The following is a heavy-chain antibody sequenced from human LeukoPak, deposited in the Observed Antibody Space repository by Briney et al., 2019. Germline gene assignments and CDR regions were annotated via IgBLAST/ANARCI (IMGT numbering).Heavy chain of an antibody. Sequence: GGSLRLSCGASGFSLSSYGMHWVRQAPGKGLEWVAVIAYDGSIKYYADSVKGRFTISRDNAKNSLYLQMNSLRAEDTAVYYCAIAPTGGIEWQLLKWGQGTLVTVSS. J-gene: IGHJ4*02. V-gene: IGHV3-30*03. CDR1: GFSLSSYG. CDR2: IAYDGSIK. CDR3: AIAPTGGIEWQLLK. D-gene: IGHD2-15*01.